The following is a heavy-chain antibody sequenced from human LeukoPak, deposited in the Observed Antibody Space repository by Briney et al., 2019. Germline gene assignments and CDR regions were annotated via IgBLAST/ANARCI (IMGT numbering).Heavy chain of an antibody. D-gene: IGHD1-14*01. V-gene: IGHV3-11*01. CDR2: ISPSGTDI. Sequence: PGGSLRLSCAASGFTFTNYWMSWVRQAPGKGLESLSYISPSGTDISYADSVKGRFTISRDNAKNSLYLQMNSLRVEDTAVYYCTRDPRNLDYWGQGTLVTVSS. J-gene: IGHJ4*02. CDR3: TRDPRNLDY. CDR1: GFTFTNYW.